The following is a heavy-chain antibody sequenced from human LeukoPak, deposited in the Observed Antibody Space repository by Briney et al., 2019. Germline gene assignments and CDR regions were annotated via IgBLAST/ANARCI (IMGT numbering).Heavy chain of an antibody. D-gene: IGHD3-22*01. V-gene: IGHV1-18*01. Sequence: ASVKVSCKASGYTFTSYGISWVRQAPGQGLEWMGWISAYNGNTNYAQKLQGRVTMTTDTSTSTAYMELRSLRSDDTAVYYCARAMWGYYDSSGYLPYWGQGTLVTVSP. CDR1: GYTFTSYG. CDR3: ARAMWGYYDSSGYLPY. J-gene: IGHJ4*02. CDR2: ISAYNGNT.